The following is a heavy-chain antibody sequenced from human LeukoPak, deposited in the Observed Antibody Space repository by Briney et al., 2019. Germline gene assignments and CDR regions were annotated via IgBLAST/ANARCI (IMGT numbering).Heavy chain of an antibody. CDR2: IRYDGSNK. CDR1: GFTFSSYG. Sequence: GGSLRLSCAASGFTFSSYGMHWVRQAPGNGLEWVAFIRYDGSNKYYADSVKGRFTISRDNSKNTLYLQMNSLRAEDTAVYYCAKGGKYYCYGIDVWGQGTTVTVSS. CDR3: AKGGKYYCYGIDV. J-gene: IGHJ6*02. V-gene: IGHV3-30*02. D-gene: IGHD1-26*01.